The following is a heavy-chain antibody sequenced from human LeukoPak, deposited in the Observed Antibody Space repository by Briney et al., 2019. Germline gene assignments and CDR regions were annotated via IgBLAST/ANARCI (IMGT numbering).Heavy chain of an antibody. V-gene: IGHV4-30-2*02. CDR1: GASISSGGYS. CDR2: IYHSGST. CDR3: ARCRYSSSPDFEY. Sequence: SQTLSLTCAVSGASISSGGYSWSWIRQPPGKGLEWIGYIYHSGSTYYNPSLKSRVTISADTSKNQFFLRLNSVTSADTAVYYCARCRYSSSPDFEYWGQGTLVTVSS. D-gene: IGHD6-13*01. J-gene: IGHJ4*02.